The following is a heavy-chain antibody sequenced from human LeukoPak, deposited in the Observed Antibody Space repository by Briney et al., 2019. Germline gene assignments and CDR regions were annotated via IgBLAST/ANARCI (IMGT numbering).Heavy chain of an antibody. Sequence: ASVKVSCKASGGTFSSYAISWVRQAPGQGLEWMGGIIPIFGTANYAQKFQGRVMITTDESTSTAYMELSSLRSEDTAVYYCAMRGYSGSYSGHDYWGQGTLVTVSS. J-gene: IGHJ4*02. D-gene: IGHD1-26*01. V-gene: IGHV1-69*05. CDR3: AMRGYSGSYSGHDY. CDR1: GGTFSSYA. CDR2: IIPIFGTA.